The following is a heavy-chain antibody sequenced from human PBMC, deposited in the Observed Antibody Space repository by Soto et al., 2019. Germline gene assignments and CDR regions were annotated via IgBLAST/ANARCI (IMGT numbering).Heavy chain of an antibody. Sequence: ASVNVSCKVSGYTLTELSMHWVRQALGKGLEWMGGFDPEDGETIYAQKFQGRVTMTEDTSTDTAYMELSSLRSEDTAVYYCATDRVAAVIYGMDVWGQGTTVTVSS. CDR2: FDPEDGET. J-gene: IGHJ6*02. D-gene: IGHD6-13*01. V-gene: IGHV1-24*01. CDR1: GYTLTELS. CDR3: ATDRVAAVIYGMDV.